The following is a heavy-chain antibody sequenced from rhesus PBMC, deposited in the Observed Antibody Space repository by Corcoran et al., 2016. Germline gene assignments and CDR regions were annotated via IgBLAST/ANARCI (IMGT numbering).Heavy chain of an antibody. D-gene: IGHD4-4*01. J-gene: IGHJ4*01. CDR2: IGGSSGST. Sequence: QLQLQASGPGLGRPSGTLSPTGADPGAPISSSYWTGVRPVPGKGLEWIGYIGGSSGSTNYTPSLKSRVTLSVDTSKNQLSLKLSSVTAADTAVYYCARHGSYGGVFDYWGQGVLVTVSS. V-gene: IGHV4-169*01. CDR1: GAPISSSY. CDR3: ARHGSYGGVFDY.